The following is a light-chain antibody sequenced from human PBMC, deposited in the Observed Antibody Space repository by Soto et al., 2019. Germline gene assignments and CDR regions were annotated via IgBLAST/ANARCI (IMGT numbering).Light chain of an antibody. Sequence: EIQMTQSPATLSASEGDRVTITCRASQSISSWLAWYQQKPGKAPKLLIYKASTLKSGVPSRFSGSGSGTEFTLTISSLQPDDFATYYCQHYNSYSEAFGQGSNVDIK. J-gene: IGKJ1*01. CDR3: QHYNSYSEA. CDR1: QSISSW. V-gene: IGKV1-5*03. CDR2: KAS.